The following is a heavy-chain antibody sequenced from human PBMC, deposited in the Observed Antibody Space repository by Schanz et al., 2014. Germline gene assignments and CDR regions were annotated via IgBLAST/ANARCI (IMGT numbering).Heavy chain of an antibody. V-gene: IGHV3-30-3*01. J-gene: IGHJ4*02. Sequence: QVQLVESGGGVVQPGGSLRLSCAASGFTFSTYAMSWVRQAPGKGLEWVAVISYDGSNKYYADSVKGRFTISRDNSKNTLYLQMNTLRAEDTAVYYCAKDPSHGDYDYYFDYWGQGTLVTVSS. D-gene: IGHD3-22*01. CDR1: GFTFSTYA. CDR2: ISYDGSNK. CDR3: AKDPSHGDYDYYFDY.